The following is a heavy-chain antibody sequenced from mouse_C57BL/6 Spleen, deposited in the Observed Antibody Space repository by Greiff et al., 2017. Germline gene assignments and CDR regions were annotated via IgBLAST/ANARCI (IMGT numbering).Heavy chain of an antibody. CDR3: ARDPNLYYYYAMDY. D-gene: IGHD6-1*01. Sequence: QVQLQQPGAELVRPGTSVMLSCKASGYTFTSYWMHWVKQRPGQGLEWIGVIDPSDSYTNYNQKFKGKATLTVDTSSSTAYMQLSSLTSEDSAVYYCARDPNLYYYYAMDYWGQGTSVTVSS. CDR2: IDPSDSYT. J-gene: IGHJ4*01. CDR1: GYTFTSYW. V-gene: IGHV1-59*01.